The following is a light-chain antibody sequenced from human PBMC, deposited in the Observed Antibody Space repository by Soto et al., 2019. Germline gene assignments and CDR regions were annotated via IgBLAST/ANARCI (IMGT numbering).Light chain of an antibody. Sequence: DIQMTQSPSTLSASVGDRVTITCRASQSISSWLAWYQQKPGKAPKLLIYDASSLESGVPSRFSGSGSGTEFTLTISSLQPDDFATYYCQQYNSLWTFGQGTKVDIX. V-gene: IGKV1-5*01. CDR2: DAS. CDR3: QQYNSLWT. J-gene: IGKJ1*01. CDR1: QSISSW.